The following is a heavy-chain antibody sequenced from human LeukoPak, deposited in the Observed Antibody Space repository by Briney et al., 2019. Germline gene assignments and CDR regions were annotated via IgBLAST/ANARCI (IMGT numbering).Heavy chain of an antibody. J-gene: IGHJ4*02. CDR3: ASGPGYSSGWYLDY. CDR1: GYSISSGYF. CDR2: IYQRATV. V-gene: IGHV4-38-2*02. Sequence: SETLSLTCNVSGYSISSGYFWGWVRQAPGKGLEWIGSIYQRATVHYNPSLKSRVTTSVDTSKNQFSLKLSSVTAADTAVYYCASGPGYSSGWYLDYWGQGTLVTVSS. D-gene: IGHD6-19*01.